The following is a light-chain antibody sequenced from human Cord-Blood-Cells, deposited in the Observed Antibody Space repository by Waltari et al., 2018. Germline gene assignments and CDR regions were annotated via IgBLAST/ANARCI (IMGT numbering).Light chain of an antibody. Sequence: EIVMTQSPATLSLSPGERATLPCRASQSVSSNLAWYQQKPGQAPRPLIYGASTRATGIPARFSGSGSGTEFTLTISSLQSEDFAVYYCQQYNNWPPWTFGQGTKVEIK. J-gene: IGKJ1*01. V-gene: IGKV3-15*01. CDR1: QSVSSN. CDR3: QQYNNWPPWT. CDR2: GAS.